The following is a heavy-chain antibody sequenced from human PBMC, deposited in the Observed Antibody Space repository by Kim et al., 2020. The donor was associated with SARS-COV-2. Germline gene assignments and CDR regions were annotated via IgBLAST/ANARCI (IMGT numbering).Heavy chain of an antibody. D-gene: IGHD2-2*01. J-gene: IGHJ4*02. CDR2: ESYT. V-gene: IGHV5-10-1*01. CDR3: ASLVPDDY. Sequence: ESYTTYSPSFQGHVTISADKSISTAYLQWSSLKASDTAMYYCASLVPDDYWGQGTLVTVSS.